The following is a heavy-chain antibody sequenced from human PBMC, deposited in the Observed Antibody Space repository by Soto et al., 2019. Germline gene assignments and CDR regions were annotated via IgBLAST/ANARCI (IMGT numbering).Heavy chain of an antibody. CDR1: GYSFTSYW. CDR3: ARDSGYDSTTVTEYYFDY. Sequence: PGESLKISCKGSGYSFTSYWIGWVRQMPGKGLEWMGIIYPVDSDTRYSPSFQGQVTITRDTSASTAYMELSSLRSEDTAVYYCARDSGYDSTTVTEYYFDYWGQGTLVTVSS. D-gene: IGHD5-12*01. CDR2: IYPVDSDT. J-gene: IGHJ4*02. V-gene: IGHV5-51*01.